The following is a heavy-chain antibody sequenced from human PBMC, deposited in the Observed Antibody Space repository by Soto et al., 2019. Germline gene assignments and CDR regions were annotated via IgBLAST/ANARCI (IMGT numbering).Heavy chain of an antibody. CDR3: AREGGSSSYYYNLDI. D-gene: IGHD2-15*01. V-gene: IGHV1-46*02. CDR1: GYTLNTYY. J-gene: IGHJ6*02. CDR2: INPRGGGT. Sequence: ASVKVSCKASGYTLNTYYMHSARQAPRQGPEWMGIINPRGGGTTYAQNFQDRVTMTSDTSSSTVYMELSSLRSADTAGYYCAREGGSSSYYYNLDIWGQGTTVTVS.